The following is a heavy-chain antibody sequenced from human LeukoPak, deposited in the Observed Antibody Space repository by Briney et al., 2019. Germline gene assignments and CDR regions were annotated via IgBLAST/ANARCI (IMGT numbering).Heavy chain of an antibody. CDR2: IRYDGSNK. Sequence: GGSLRLSCAASGFTFSSYGMHWVRQAPGKGLEWVAFIRYDGSNKYYADSVKGRFTISRDNSKNTLYLQMNSLRAEDTAVYYCAKDIVVVPAAIDAFDIWGQGTMVTVSS. V-gene: IGHV3-30*02. CDR1: GFTFSSYG. J-gene: IGHJ3*02. D-gene: IGHD2-2*01. CDR3: AKDIVVVPAAIDAFDI.